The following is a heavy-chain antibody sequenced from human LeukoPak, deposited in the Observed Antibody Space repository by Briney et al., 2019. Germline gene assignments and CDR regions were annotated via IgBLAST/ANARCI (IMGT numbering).Heavy chain of an antibody. CDR1: GFKFDDFA. Sequence: PGRSLRLSCAASGFKFDDFAMHWVRQAPGKGLEWVSGISWNDNNIDYADSVKGRFSISRDNAKNSLYLQMNSLRAEDTAVYYCARDDYGDYGISYWGQGTLVTVSS. V-gene: IGHV3-9*01. D-gene: IGHD4-17*01. J-gene: IGHJ4*02. CDR2: ISWNDNNI. CDR3: ARDDYGDYGISY.